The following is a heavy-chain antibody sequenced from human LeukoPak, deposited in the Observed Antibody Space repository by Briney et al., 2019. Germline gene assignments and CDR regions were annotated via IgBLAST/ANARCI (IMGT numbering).Heavy chain of an antibody. J-gene: IGHJ4*02. Sequence: GGSLRLSCAASGFTFSSYAMHWVRQAPGRGLEWVAVISYDGSNKYYADSVKGRFTISRDNSKNTLYLQMNSLRAEDTAVYYCARGWVQLRTPEYYFDYWGQGTLVTVSS. CDR1: GFTFSSYA. CDR3: ARGWVQLRTPEYYFDY. V-gene: IGHV3-30-3*01. CDR2: ISYDGSNK. D-gene: IGHD5-18*01.